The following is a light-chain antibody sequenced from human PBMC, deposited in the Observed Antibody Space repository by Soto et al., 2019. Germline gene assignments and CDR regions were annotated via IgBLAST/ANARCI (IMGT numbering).Light chain of an antibody. J-gene: IGKJ2*01. V-gene: IGKV3-15*01. Sequence: EIVMTQSPATLSVSPGERATLSCRASQSVSSNLAWYQQKPGQAPRLLIFGTSTRATGVPARFSGSGSGTEFTLTISSLQSEDFAVYHCQQYNTWPYTLGQRTKLEIK. CDR1: QSVSSN. CDR3: QQYNTWPYT. CDR2: GTS.